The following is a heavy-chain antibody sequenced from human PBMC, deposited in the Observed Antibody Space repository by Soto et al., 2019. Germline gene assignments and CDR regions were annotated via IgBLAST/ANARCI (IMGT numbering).Heavy chain of an antibody. V-gene: IGHV1-18*01. Sequence: QVQLVQSGAEVKKPGASVKVSCKASGYTFTSYGISWVRQAPGLGLEWKGWISAYNGHTKYAQKFQGRVTMTTDTSTTRVYMERRSLRSDDTAVYYCARDPGLDTEMVNDYFGMYVWGQGTTVTVSS. D-gene: IGHD5-18*01. CDR1: GYTFTSYG. J-gene: IGHJ6*02. CDR3: ARDPGLDTEMVNDYFGMYV. CDR2: ISAYNGHT.